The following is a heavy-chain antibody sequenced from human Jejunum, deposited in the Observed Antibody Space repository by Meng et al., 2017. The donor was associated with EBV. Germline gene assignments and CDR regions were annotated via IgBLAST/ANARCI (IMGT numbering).Heavy chain of an antibody. CDR1: GDSITRGAYL. V-gene: IGHV4-30-2*01. Sequence: QRQLQESGSGLVKPSQTLSLTCAVSGDSITRGAYLWSWIRQPPGKGLEWIGNIYHIGSTYYNPSLKSRVTISADRSKNQFSLKLTSVTAADTAVYYCARGGPDFGDYVPFDYWGQGTLVTVSS. CDR2: IYHIGST. D-gene: IGHD4-17*01. CDR3: ARGGPDFGDYVPFDY. J-gene: IGHJ4*02.